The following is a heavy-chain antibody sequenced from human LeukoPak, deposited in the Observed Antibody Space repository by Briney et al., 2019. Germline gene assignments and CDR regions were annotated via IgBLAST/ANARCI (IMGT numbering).Heavy chain of an antibody. CDR2: ILYDGRSQ. V-gene: IGHV3-30*03. CDR1: GFTFSRYN. CDR3: ARADFGDSRQRGS. D-gene: IGHD4-17*01. Sequence: PTGGSLRLSCVGSGFTFSRYNFHWVRQAPGKGLEWVAFILYDGRSQNYADSVKGRFTVSRDNSKDTLSLQMNSLQPEDTAIYYCARADFGDSRQRGSWGQGTLVTVSS. J-gene: IGHJ5*02.